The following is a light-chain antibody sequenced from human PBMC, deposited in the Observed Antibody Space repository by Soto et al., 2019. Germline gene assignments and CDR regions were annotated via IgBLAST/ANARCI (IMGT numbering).Light chain of an antibody. V-gene: IGLV2-14*03. Sequence: QSVLTQPASLSGSPGQSITISCTGTSSDIGAYDYVSWFQQHPGKAPKLMIYDVANRPSGVSNRFSGSKSGSTASLIISRLQTEDEADYYCVSYTSSTTYVFGTGTKVTVL. CDR2: DVA. CDR3: VSYTSSTTYV. J-gene: IGLJ1*01. CDR1: SSDIGAYDY.